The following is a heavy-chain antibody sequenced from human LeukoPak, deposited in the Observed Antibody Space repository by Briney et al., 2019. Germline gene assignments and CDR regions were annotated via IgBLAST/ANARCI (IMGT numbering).Heavy chain of an antibody. CDR1: GFTFSGYN. D-gene: IGHD2-15*01. CDR2: ISNSRSYI. J-gene: IGHJ6*02. V-gene: IGHV3-21*01. Sequence: GGSLRLSCAASGFTFSGYNMNWIRQAPGKGLEWVSSISNSRSYIYYAESVKGRFIISRDNAKNSLYLQMNSLRAEDTAVYYCARLALSYCSGGSCYSYGMDVWGQGTTVTVSS. CDR3: ARLALSYCSGGSCYSYGMDV.